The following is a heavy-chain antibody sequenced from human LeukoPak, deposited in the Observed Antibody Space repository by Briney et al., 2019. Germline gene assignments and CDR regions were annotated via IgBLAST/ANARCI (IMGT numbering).Heavy chain of an antibody. Sequence: GGSLRLSCAASGFTFSTYWMSWVRQAPGKGLEWVANLNQDVSEKNYVDSVRGRFTISRDNAKNSLDLQMNSLRAEDTAVYYCASRPTVSIAAAGDPPYWGQGTLVTVSS. J-gene: IGHJ4*02. CDR1: GFTFSTYW. CDR3: ASRPTVSIAAAGDPPY. V-gene: IGHV3-7*01. CDR2: LNQDVSEK. D-gene: IGHD6-13*01.